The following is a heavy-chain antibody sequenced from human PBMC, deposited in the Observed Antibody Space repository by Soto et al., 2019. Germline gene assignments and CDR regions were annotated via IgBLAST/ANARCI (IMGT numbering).Heavy chain of an antibody. Sequence: ASVKVSCKASGYTFTGYYMHWVRQAPGQGLEWMGWINPNSGGTNYAQKFQGWVTMTRDTSISTAYMELSRLRSDDTAWYYCARDSQAFGYYDSSGYPQSSYYYYYGMDVWGQGTTVTVSS. D-gene: IGHD3-22*01. CDR1: GYTFTGYY. CDR3: ARDSQAFGYYDSSGYPQSSYYYYYGMDV. J-gene: IGHJ6*02. V-gene: IGHV1-2*04. CDR2: INPNSGGT.